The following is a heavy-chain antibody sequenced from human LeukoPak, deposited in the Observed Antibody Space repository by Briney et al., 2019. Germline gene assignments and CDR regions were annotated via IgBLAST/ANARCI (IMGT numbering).Heavy chain of an antibody. Sequence: SETLSLTCAVSGYSISSSYYWGWIRQPPGKGLEWIGSISPSGSTFYNPSLKSRVTISVDTSENQFSLKLRSVTAADTAASYCALSPLGAAGTWSGLFDYWGQGTLVTVSS. CDR3: ALSPLGAAGTWSGLFDY. J-gene: IGHJ4*02. CDR1: GYSISSSYY. D-gene: IGHD6-13*01. CDR2: ISPSGST. V-gene: IGHV4-38-2*01.